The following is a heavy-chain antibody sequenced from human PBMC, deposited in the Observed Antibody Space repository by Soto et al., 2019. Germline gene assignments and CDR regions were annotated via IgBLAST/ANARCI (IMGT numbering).Heavy chain of an antibody. CDR2: IKSQSDGGAT. V-gene: IGHV3-15*01. CDR1: VFLFAKAL. J-gene: IGHJ4*02. Sequence: PVGSRRLSCSSSVFLFAKALIGLFLQGPGKGLEWVSRIKSQSDGGATEYAAVVKGRFTISRDDSNNAVYLQMDSLTSDDTGVYYCIKETIHLSTYAYWGQGPXV. D-gene: IGHD3-16*02. CDR3: IKETIHLSTYAY.